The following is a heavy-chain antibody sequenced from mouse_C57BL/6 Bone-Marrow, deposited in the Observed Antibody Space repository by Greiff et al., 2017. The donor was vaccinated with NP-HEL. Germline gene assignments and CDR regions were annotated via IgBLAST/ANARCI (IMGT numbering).Heavy chain of an antibody. J-gene: IGHJ2*01. Sequence: VKLQQPGAELVMPGASVKLSCKASGYTFTSYWMHWVKQRPGQGLEWIGEIDPSDSYTNYNQKFKGKSTLTVDKSSSTAYMQLSSLTSEDSAVYYCARAYYSNYGSDYWGQGTTLTVSS. CDR1: GYTFTSYW. CDR2: IDPSDSYT. D-gene: IGHD2-5*01. V-gene: IGHV1-69*01. CDR3: ARAYYSNYGSDY.